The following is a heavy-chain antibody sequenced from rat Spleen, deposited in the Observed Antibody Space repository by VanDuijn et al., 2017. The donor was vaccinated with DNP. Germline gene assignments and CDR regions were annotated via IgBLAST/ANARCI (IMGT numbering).Heavy chain of an antibody. CDR2: INSAGST. J-gene: IGHJ2*01. CDR3: AVQLGVFDY. D-gene: IGHD5-1*01. CDR1: GYSITSNFR. V-gene: IGHV3-3*01. Sequence: EVQLQESGPGLVKPSQSLSLTCSVTGYSITSNFRWSWIRKFPGNTLEWMGYINSAGSTDYNPSLKSRISITRDTSKNQFFLQVKSVTTEETATYYCAVQLGVFDYWGQGVMVTVSS.